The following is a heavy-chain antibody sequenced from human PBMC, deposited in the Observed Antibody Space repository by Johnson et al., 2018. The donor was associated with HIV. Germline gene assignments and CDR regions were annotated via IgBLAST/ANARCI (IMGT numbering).Heavy chain of an antibody. CDR3: TRRSPYDAFDI. J-gene: IGHJ3*02. CDR1: GFTFSSYD. V-gene: IGHV3-13*01. Sequence: VQLVESGGGLVQPGGSLRLSCAASGFTFSSYDMHWVRQTTGKGLESVSGIGTAGDTYYPGSVKGRFTISRENAKNSLYLQMNSLRAEDTAVYYCTRRSPYDAFDIWGQGTMVTVSS. CDR2: IGTAGDT.